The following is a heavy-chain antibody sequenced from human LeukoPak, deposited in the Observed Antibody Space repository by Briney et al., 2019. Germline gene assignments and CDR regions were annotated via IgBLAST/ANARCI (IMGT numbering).Heavy chain of an antibody. CDR1: GFTFSSYS. CDR3: ARDAGRSGYYEVDY. Sequence: GGSLRLSCAASGFTFSSYSMNWARQAPGKGLEWVSYISSSSSTIYYADSVKGRFTISRDNAKNSLYLQMNSLRAEDTAVYYCARDAGRSGYYEVDYWGQGTLVTVSS. CDR2: ISSSSSTI. D-gene: IGHD3-22*01. J-gene: IGHJ4*02. V-gene: IGHV3-48*01.